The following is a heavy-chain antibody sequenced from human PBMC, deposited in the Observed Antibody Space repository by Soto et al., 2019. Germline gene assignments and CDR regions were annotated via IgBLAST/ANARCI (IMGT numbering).Heavy chain of an antibody. J-gene: IGHJ4*02. CDR1: GGSISRGGYY. CDR2: MYYSGST. V-gene: IGHV4-31*11. Sequence: SETLSLTCAVSGGSISRGGYYWGWIRQHPGKGLEWIGHMYYSGSTYYNPSLKSRISMSVDTSMNQLSLKLSSVTGADTAVYYCARGLGDTHFDFWGQGALVTVSS. D-gene: IGHD3-10*01. CDR3: ARGLGDTHFDF.